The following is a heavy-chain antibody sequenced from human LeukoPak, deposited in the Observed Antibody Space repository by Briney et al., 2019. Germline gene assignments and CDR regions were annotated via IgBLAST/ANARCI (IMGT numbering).Heavy chain of an antibody. J-gene: IGHJ4*02. V-gene: IGHV1-8*01. D-gene: IGHD6-19*01. CDR1: GYTFTNFD. CDR2: MNPVSGNA. Sequence: GGPVKVSCKASGYTFTNFDINWVRQAPGQGLEWMGWMNPVSGNAGFAQKLQGRVTMTTDTSTSTAYMELRSLRSDDTAVYYCARDRAYGYSTVWDFDYWGQGTLVTVSS. CDR3: ARDRAYGYSTVWDFDY.